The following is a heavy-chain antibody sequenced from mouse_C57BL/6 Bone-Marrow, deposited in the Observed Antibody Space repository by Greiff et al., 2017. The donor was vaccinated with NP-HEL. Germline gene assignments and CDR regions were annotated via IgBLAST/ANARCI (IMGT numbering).Heavy chain of an antibody. CDR2: INSDGGST. J-gene: IGHJ2*01. CDR1: EYEFPSHD. D-gene: IGHD2-4*01. Sequence: EVQLQESGGGLVQPGESLKLSCESNEYEFPSHDMSWVRKTPEKRLELVAAINSDGGSTYYPDTMERRFIISRDNTKKTLYLQMSSLRSEDTALYYCARALYYDYDVGNYFDYWGQGTTLTVSS. V-gene: IGHV5-2*01. CDR3: ARALYYDYDVGNYFDY.